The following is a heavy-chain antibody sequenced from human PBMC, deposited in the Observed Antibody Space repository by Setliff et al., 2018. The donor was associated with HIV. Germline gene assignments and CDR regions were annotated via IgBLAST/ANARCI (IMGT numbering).Heavy chain of an antibody. CDR2: ISSSGDSK. D-gene: IGHD2-15*01. CDR3: ARQFDGIVVHIKALDH. Sequence: PGGSLRLSCAASGFTFSSYIMKWVRQAPGKGLEWVASISSSGDSKYYVASVKGRFTIARDNAKNSLYLQMNNLRAEDTAVYYCARQFDGIVVHIKALDHWGQGALVTVSS. J-gene: IGHJ4*02. CDR1: GFTFSSYI. V-gene: IGHV3-21*06.